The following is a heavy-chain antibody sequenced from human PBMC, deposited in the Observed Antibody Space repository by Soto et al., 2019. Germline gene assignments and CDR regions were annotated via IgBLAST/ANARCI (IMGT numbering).Heavy chain of an antibody. CDR1: GGSISSYY. V-gene: IGHV4-59*08. CDR2: IYYSGST. D-gene: IGHD3-3*01. Sequence: SETLSLTCPVSGGSISSYYWSWIRQPPGKGLEWIGYIYYSGSTNYNPSLKSRVTISVDTSKNQFPLKLSSMTAADTAVYYFASLVLDYYRDVWGKGTTVTDAS. CDR3: ASLVLDYYRDV. J-gene: IGHJ6*03.